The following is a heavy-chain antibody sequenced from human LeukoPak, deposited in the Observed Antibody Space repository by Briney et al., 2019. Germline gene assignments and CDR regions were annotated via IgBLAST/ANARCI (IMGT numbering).Heavy chain of an antibody. CDR2: IKKDGSEK. CDR1: GFTFSSYW. V-gene: IGHV3-7*01. Sequence: GGSLRLSCAASGFTFSSYWMSWVRQAPGKGLEWVANIKKDGSEKYYVDSVKGRFTISRDNAKTSLYLQMNSLRAEDTAVYYCARGSIAARGDYYYYMDVWGKGTTVTVSS. CDR3: ARGSIAARGDYYYYMDV. J-gene: IGHJ6*03. D-gene: IGHD6-6*01.